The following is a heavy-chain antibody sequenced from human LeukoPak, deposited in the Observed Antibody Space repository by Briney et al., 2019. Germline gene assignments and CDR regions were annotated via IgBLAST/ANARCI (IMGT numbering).Heavy chain of an antibody. Sequence: GGSLRLSCAASGFTFSSYWMSWVRQAPGKGLEWVASIKQDGSEKYYVDSVKGRFTISRDNARNSLYLQMNSLRAEDTAVYYCARTIAAAGTVWFDPWGQGTLVTVSS. D-gene: IGHD6-13*01. J-gene: IGHJ5*02. CDR1: GFTFSSYW. V-gene: IGHV3-7*01. CDR2: IKQDGSEK. CDR3: ARTIAAAGTVWFDP.